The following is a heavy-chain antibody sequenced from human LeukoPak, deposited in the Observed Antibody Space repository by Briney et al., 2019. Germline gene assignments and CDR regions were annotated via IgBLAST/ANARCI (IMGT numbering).Heavy chain of an antibody. J-gene: IGHJ6*03. CDR2: IHTSGST. CDR3: ARVFEVYYYYMDV. Sequence: SETLSLTCTVSGGSISSYFWGWIRQPPGKGLEWIAYIHTSGSTNYNPSLKSRVTISVDTSKNQFSLKLSSVTAADTAVYYCARVFEVYYYYMDVWGKGTTVTVSS. V-gene: IGHV4-4*09. CDR1: GGSISSYF.